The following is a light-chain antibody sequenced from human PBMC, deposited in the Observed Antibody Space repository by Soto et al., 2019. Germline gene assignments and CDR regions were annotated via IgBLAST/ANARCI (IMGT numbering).Light chain of an antibody. CDR1: SGYVGTYSL. CDR3: SSYTTSATLV. Sequence: QSALAQPASVSGSPGQSITISCTGASGYVGTYSLVSWYQQHPGKAPKVVIYEGHKRPSGVPDRFSGSTSVNTASLTISGLQAEDEADYFCSSYTTSATLVFGVGTKLTVL. CDR2: EGH. V-gene: IGLV2-14*02. J-gene: IGLJ2*01.